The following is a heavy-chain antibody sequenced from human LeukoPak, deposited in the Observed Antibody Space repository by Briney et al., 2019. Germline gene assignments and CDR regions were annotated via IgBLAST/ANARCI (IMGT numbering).Heavy chain of an antibody. Sequence: PGGSLRLSCAASGFTFSSYDMNWVRQAPGKGLEWVSAISGSGGGTHYADSVNGRFTISRNNSKNTQYLQMNSLRAEDTAIYYCAKSYGSGSYLTWFDPWGQGTLVTVSS. D-gene: IGHD3-10*01. CDR2: ISGSGGGT. V-gene: IGHV3-23*01. CDR1: GFTFSSYD. J-gene: IGHJ5*02. CDR3: AKSYGSGSYLTWFDP.